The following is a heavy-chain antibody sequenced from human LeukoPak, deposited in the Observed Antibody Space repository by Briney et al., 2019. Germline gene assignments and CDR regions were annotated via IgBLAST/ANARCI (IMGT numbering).Heavy chain of an antibody. CDR3: ARQVMRNFDY. Sequence: SETLSLTCTVSGGSITSNSYYWGWIRQPPGKGLEWIGEINHSGSTNYNPSLKSRVTISVDTSKDQFSLKLSSVTAADTAVYYCARQVMRNFDYWGQGTLVTVSS. D-gene: IGHD3-16*01. J-gene: IGHJ4*02. V-gene: IGHV4-39*07. CDR1: GGSITSNSYY. CDR2: INHSGST.